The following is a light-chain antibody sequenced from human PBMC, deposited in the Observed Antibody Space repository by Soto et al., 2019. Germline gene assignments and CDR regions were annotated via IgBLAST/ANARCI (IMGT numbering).Light chain of an antibody. Sequence: EVVLTQSPATLSLSPGERAILSCRASQSVSSYLAWYQQKPGQAPRLLIYDASNRVTGIPARFSGSGSGTDFTLTISSPEPEDFAVYYCQQRGSWPRTFGQGTKVEIK. J-gene: IGKJ1*01. CDR1: QSVSSY. V-gene: IGKV3-11*01. CDR3: QQRGSWPRT. CDR2: DAS.